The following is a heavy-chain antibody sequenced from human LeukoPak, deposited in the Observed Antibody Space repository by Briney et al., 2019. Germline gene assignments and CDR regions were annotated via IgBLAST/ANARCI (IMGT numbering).Heavy chain of an antibody. CDR3: ASISDLLYYFDS. CDR2: IWYDGRNK. J-gene: IGHJ4*02. V-gene: IGHV3-33*03. CDR1: GFTFSSYG. Sequence: GGSLRLSCAASGFTFSSYGMHWVRQAPGKGLEWVAVIWYDGRNKFYADSLEGRFTISRDNSKNTLYLQMNSLRVEDTAMYYCASISDLLYYFDSWGQGTLVTVSS.